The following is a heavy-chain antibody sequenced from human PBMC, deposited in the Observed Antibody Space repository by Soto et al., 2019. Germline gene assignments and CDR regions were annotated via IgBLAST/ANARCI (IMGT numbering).Heavy chain of an antibody. V-gene: IGHV3-33*01. CDR1: GFTFSSYG. D-gene: IGHD4-17*01. J-gene: IGHJ6*02. CDR2: IWYDGSNK. CDR3: ARSSVSRYGDYEHYYYYYGMDV. Sequence: GGSLRLSCAASGFTFSSYGMHWVRQAPGKGLEWVAVIWYDGSNKYYADSVKGRFTISRDNSKNTLYLQMNSLRAEDTAVYYCARSSVSRYGDYEHYYYYYGMDVWGQGTTVTVSS.